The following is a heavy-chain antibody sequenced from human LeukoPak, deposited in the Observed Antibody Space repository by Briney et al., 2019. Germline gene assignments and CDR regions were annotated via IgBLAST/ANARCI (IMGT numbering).Heavy chain of an antibody. V-gene: IGHV3-23*01. CDR3: AKRPAGYYYYFDY. CDR1: GFTFSGYA. J-gene: IGHJ4*02. Sequence: GGSLRLSCAASGFTFSGYAMSWVRQAPGKGLEWVSAISGSGGNTYYAGSVKGRFTISRDNSKNTLYLQMNSLRAEDTAVYYCAKRPAGYYYYFDYWGQGTLVTVSS. CDR2: ISGSGGNT. D-gene: IGHD2-15*01.